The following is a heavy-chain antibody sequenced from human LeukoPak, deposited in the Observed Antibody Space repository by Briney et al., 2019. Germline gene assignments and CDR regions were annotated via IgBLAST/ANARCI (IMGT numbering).Heavy chain of an antibody. CDR1: GYSFTTFW. V-gene: IGHV5-51*01. CDR2: IHPGDSDT. CDR3: ARSYTLMAFFDY. D-gene: IGHD5-18*01. Sequence: GESLKISCKGSGYSFTTFWIGWVRQMPGKGLECMGIIHPGDSDTTYSPSFQGQITISVDKSISTAYLQWSSLKASDTAIYYCARSYTLMAFFDYWGQGTLVTVSS. J-gene: IGHJ4*02.